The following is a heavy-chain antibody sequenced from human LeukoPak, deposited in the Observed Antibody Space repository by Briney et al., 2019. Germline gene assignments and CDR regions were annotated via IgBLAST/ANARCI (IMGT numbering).Heavy chain of an antibody. CDR1: GYTFTNYY. CDR3: AREGYCSSTSCYEISFDI. Sequence: GASVKVSCKASGYTFTNYYIHWVRQAPGQGLEWMGIINPSGGTTTYAQKFQGRVTMTRDTSTTTVYMELSSLRSEDTAVYYCAREGYCSSTSCYEISFDIWGQGTMVTVSS. V-gene: IGHV1-46*01. D-gene: IGHD2-2*01. CDR2: INPSGGTT. J-gene: IGHJ3*02.